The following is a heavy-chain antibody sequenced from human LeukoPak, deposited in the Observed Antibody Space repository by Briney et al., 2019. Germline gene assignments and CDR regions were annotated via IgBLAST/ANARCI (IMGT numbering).Heavy chain of an antibody. J-gene: IGHJ5*02. V-gene: IGHV3-74*01. D-gene: IGHD4-17*01. CDR2: INEDGSTT. Sequence: GRSLRLSCAGSGFIFNNYAMHWVRQAPGKGLVWVSRINEDGSTTNYADSVKGRSTIFRDNAKNTLYLQMNSLRAEDTAVYYCARGASYGDYVGNNWFDPWGQGTLATVSS. CDR1: GFIFNNYA. CDR3: ARGASYGDYVGNNWFDP.